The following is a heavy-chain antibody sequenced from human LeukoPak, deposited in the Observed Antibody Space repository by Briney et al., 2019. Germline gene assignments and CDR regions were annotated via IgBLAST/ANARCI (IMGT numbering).Heavy chain of an antibody. CDR2: INPNSGGT. CDR3: ARPVSSIAARGEDAFDI. Sequence: ASVKVSCKASGYTFTGYYMHWVRQAPGQGLEWMGWINPNSGGTNYAQKFQGRVTMTRDTSISTAYMELSRLRSDDTAVYYCARPVSSIAARGEDAFDIWGQGTMVTVSS. V-gene: IGHV1-2*02. D-gene: IGHD6-6*01. J-gene: IGHJ3*02. CDR1: GYTFTGYY.